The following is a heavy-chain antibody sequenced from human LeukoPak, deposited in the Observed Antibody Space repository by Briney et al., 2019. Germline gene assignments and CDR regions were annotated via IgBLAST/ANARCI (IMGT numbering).Heavy chain of an antibody. D-gene: IGHD5-18*01. J-gene: IGHJ4*02. Sequence: GGSLRLSCAASGFTFSSYGIHWVRQAPGKGLEWVAVISSDGRTTYYADSVKGRFTISRDNSKNTLSLQVSSLRTEDTAVYYCAKDRYSYAFEYSDSWGQGTLVTVSS. CDR3: AKDRYSYAFEYSDS. V-gene: IGHV3-30*18. CDR1: GFTFSSYG. CDR2: ISSDGRTT.